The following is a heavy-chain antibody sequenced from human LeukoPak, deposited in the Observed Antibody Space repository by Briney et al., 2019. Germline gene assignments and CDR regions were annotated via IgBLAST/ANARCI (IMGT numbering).Heavy chain of an antibody. Sequence: GESLKISCRVSGYAFANYWIGWVRQVPGKGLEWMGIIYPDDSDTKYSPSFQGQVAFSADKSVNTAYLQWSSLKASDSAMYYCARFEVNHEDSSSFYYFDYWGQGTLVTVSS. J-gene: IGHJ4*02. D-gene: IGHD3-22*01. CDR3: ARFEVNHEDSSSFYYFDY. V-gene: IGHV5-51*01. CDR1: GYAFANYW. CDR2: IYPDDSDT.